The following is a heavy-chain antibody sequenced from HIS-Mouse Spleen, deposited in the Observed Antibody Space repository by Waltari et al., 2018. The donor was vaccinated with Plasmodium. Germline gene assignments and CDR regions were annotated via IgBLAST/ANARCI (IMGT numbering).Heavy chain of an antibody. Sequence: QVQLQQWGAGLLKPSETLSLTCAVYGGSFSGYYWSWIRQPPGKGLEWIGEIKHSGSTNYNPSLKSRVTISVDTSKNQFSLKLSSVTAADTAVYYCARPKYCSGGSCYAPFDYWGQGTLVTVSS. V-gene: IGHV4-34*01. J-gene: IGHJ4*02. CDR1: GGSFSGYY. D-gene: IGHD2-15*01. CDR3: ARPKYCSGGSCYAPFDY. CDR2: IKHSGST.